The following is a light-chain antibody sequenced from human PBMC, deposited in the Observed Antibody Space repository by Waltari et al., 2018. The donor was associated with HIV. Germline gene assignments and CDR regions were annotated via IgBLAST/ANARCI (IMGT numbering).Light chain of an antibody. CDR2: DDS. V-gene: IGLV3-21*02. CDR1: MLGREG. J-gene: IGLJ2*01. Sequence: SSVLTQPPSVSVAPGQTANINCGGDMLGREGVYWYQQKPGQAPVLVVYDDSDRPSWSPERFSGFNSGKTATLTITRVEAGDEADYYCQLWDSRSDQVIFGGGTKLTVL. CDR3: QLWDSRSDQVI.